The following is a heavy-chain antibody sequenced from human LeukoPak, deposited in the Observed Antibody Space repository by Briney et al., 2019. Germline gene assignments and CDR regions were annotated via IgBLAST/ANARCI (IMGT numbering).Heavy chain of an antibody. J-gene: IGHJ4*02. Sequence: ASVKVSCKASGYTFTSYGISWVRQAPGQGLEWMGWISAYNGNTNYAQKLQGRVTITRNTSISTAYMELSSLRSEDTAVYYCARALSRARHRSYYYFDYWGQGTLVTVSS. CDR3: ARALSRARHRSYYYFDY. CDR2: ISAYNGNT. CDR1: GYTFTSYG. D-gene: IGHD1-26*01. V-gene: IGHV1-18*01.